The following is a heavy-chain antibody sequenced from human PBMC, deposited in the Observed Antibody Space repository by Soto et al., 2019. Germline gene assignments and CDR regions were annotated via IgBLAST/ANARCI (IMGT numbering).Heavy chain of an antibody. Sequence: GGSLRLSCAACGFSFSSYAMSWVRKAPGKGLEWVSAISGSGGSTYYADSVKGRFTISRDNSKNTLYLQMNSLRAEDTAVYYCAKVTTVTTAYFDYWGQGTLVTVSS. CDR1: GFSFSSYA. J-gene: IGHJ4*02. D-gene: IGHD4-4*01. CDR2: ISGSGGST. V-gene: IGHV3-23*01. CDR3: AKVTTVTTAYFDY.